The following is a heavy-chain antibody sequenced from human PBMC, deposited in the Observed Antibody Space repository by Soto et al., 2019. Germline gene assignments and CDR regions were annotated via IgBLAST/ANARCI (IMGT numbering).Heavy chain of an antibody. CDR1: GFSLSTSGMC. J-gene: IGHJ4*02. CDR2: IYYSGST. V-gene: IGHV4-39*01. Sequence: GSGPTLVNPTQTLTLTCTFSGFSLSTSGMCVSWIRQPPGKGLEWIGSIYYSGSTYYNPSLKSRVTISVDTSKNQFSLKLSSVTAADTAVYYCARRHTIQWQEVFDYWGQGTLVTVS. D-gene: IGHD6-19*01. CDR3: ARRHTIQWQEVFDY.